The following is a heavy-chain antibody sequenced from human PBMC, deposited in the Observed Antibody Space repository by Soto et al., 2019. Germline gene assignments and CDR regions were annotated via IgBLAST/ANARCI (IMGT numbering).Heavy chain of an antibody. V-gene: IGHV3-7*05. CDR2: IKQDGSEK. D-gene: IGHD6-13*01. CDR1: GFTFSSYW. Sequence: GGSLRLSCAASGFTFSSYWMSWVRQAPGKGLEWVANIKQDGSEKYYVDSVKGRFTISRDNAKNSLYLQMNSLRAEDTAVYYCAGVEQQLVVNWFAPWGQGPLVTFP. CDR3: AGVEQQLVVNWFAP. J-gene: IGHJ5*02.